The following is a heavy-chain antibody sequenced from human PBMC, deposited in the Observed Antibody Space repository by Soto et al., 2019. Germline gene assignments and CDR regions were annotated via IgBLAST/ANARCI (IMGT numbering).Heavy chain of an antibody. V-gene: IGHV1-69*12. CDR3: AGASIRFCGGDSCYRYNCSDL. CDR1: GGTFSDYA. J-gene: IGHJ5*02. D-gene: IGHD2-15*01. CDR2: IIPMFGVT. Sequence: QVQLVQSGAEVKKPGSSVKVSCKTSGGTFSDYAFTWVRRAPGQGLEWMGGIIPMFGVTNYAQKFQGRVTITADGPTDTPNMDLSSRVSEETAVYYCAGASIRFCGGDSCYRYNCSDLGGKGALVTVPS.